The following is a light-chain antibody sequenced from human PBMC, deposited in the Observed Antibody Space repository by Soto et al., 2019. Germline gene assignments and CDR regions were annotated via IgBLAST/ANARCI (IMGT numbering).Light chain of an antibody. Sequence: VLPQPPSASGSLGQSVTISCTGTSSDVGGYNFVSWFQQRPGEAPKLLIYEVSNRPSGVPDRFSGSKSGNTASLTVSGLQADDEADYYCCSFAGSGYVFGSGTKVTVL. V-gene: IGLV2-8*01. CDR2: EVS. CDR1: SSDVGGYNF. J-gene: IGLJ1*01. CDR3: CSFAGSGYV.